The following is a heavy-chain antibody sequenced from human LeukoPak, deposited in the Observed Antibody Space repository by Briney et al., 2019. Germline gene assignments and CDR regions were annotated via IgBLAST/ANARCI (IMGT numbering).Heavy chain of an antibody. D-gene: IGHD6-6*01. V-gene: IGHV3-30*01. CDR1: GFTLSSFA. J-gene: IGHJ4*02. Sequence: GRSLTLSCAASGFTLSSFAMHWVRQPPRKGLAGVAVISSDASNKYYADSVKGRFTISRDNSKNTLYLQMNSLRAEDTAVYYCARDWGTSSGTYLNCWGQGTLVTVTS. CDR2: ISSDASNK. CDR3: ARDWGTSSGTYLNC.